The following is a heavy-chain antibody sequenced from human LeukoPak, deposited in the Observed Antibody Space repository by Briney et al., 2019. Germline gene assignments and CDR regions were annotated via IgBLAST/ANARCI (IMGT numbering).Heavy chain of an antibody. J-gene: IGHJ6*02. Sequence: GGSLRLSCAASGFTFSSYWMSWVRQAPGKGLEWVANIKQDGSEKYYVDSVKGRFTISRDNAKNSLYLQMNSLRAEDTAVYYCARGLDIVVVVAAYYGMDVWGQGTTVTVSS. V-gene: IGHV3-7*01. CDR3: ARGLDIVVVVAAYYGMDV. CDR1: GFTFSSYW. CDR2: IKQDGSEK. D-gene: IGHD2-15*01.